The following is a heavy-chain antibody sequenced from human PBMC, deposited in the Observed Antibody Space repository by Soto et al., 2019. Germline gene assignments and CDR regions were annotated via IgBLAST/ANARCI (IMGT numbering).Heavy chain of an antibody. CDR1: GGSISSSSYS. CDR2: MYYGVNT. J-gene: IGHJ4*02. V-gene: IGHV4-39*01. D-gene: IGHD6-13*01. Sequence: SETLSLTCIVSGGSISSSSYSWAWIRQPPGKGLEWIGTMYYGVNTYYNPSLESRVTISVDTPKNQFSLELSSVTAADTAVYSCARARATIAAAAIFDCWGQGTLITVSS. CDR3: ARARATIAAAAIFDC.